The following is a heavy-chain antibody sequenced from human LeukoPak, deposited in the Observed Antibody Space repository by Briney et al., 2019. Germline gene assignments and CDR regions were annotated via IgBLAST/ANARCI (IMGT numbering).Heavy chain of an antibody. CDR1: AFALSTYT. CDR3: ARFVDQSTYYSDS. D-gene: IGHD3-10*01. CDR2: INPDSKYI. Sequence: PGGSLRLSCAASAFALSTYTMEWVRLAPGKGLEWVSSINPDSKYIYYRDSVRGRFTISRDNAKNSLYLQMNSLRVEDTAVYFCARFVDQSTYYSDSWGQGTLVIVSS. V-gene: IGHV3-21*01. J-gene: IGHJ4*02.